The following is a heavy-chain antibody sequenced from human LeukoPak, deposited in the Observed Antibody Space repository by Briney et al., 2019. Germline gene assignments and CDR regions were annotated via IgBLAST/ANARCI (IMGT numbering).Heavy chain of an antibody. D-gene: IGHD2/OR15-2a*01. J-gene: IGHJ4*02. CDR3: GRGTFYGAPIDC. Sequence: GGSLRLSCAASGFTVSSNYMGWVRQAPGKGLECVSIIYSGDTTYYADSVKGRFAISRDNSKNTVYLQMNSLRSEDTAVYYCGRGTFYGAPIDCWGQGTLVSVSS. CDR1: GFTVSSNY. V-gene: IGHV3-66*01. CDR2: IYSGDTT.